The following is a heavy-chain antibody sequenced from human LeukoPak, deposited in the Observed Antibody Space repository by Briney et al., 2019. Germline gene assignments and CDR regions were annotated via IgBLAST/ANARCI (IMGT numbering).Heavy chain of an antibody. CDR3: AREKRWHKDYYFDY. Sequence: SETLSLTCTVSGDSISTSNSYWGWIRQPPGKALEWIGSIYYSGNTYYNASLKSRVTISVDTSKNQFSLKLTSVTAADTAAYYCAREKRWHKDYYFDYWGQGTLVTVSS. CDR2: IYYSGNT. V-gene: IGHV4-39*02. CDR1: GDSISTSNSY. D-gene: IGHD2-15*01. J-gene: IGHJ4*02.